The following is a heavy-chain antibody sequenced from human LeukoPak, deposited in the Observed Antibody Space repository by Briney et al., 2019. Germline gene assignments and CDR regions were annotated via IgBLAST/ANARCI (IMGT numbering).Heavy chain of an antibody. CDR2: ISAYNGNT. Sequence: ASVKVSCKASGYTFTSYGISWVRQAPGQGLEWMGWISAYNGNTNYAQKLQGRVTMTTDTSTSTAYMELRSLRSDDTAVYYCARDPWMEAVANYDYYYGMDVWGKGTTVTVSS. D-gene: IGHD6-19*01. CDR3: ARDPWMEAVANYDYYYGMDV. V-gene: IGHV1-18*04. CDR1: GYTFTSYG. J-gene: IGHJ6*04.